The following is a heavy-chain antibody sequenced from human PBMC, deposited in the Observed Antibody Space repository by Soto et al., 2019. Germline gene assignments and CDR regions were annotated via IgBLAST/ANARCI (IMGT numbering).Heavy chain of an antibody. V-gene: IGHV3-74*01. CDR2: INPDESRT. D-gene: IGHD3-10*01. Sequence: GGSLRLSCAASGFTFSNYWMHWVRQAPGKGLMWVSRINPDESRTTYADSVKGRFAISRDNAKNMLYLQMSSLRAEDTAVYYCARVKSGSYHWFDPWGQGTLVTVSS. J-gene: IGHJ5*02. CDR3: ARVKSGSYHWFDP. CDR1: GFTFSNYW.